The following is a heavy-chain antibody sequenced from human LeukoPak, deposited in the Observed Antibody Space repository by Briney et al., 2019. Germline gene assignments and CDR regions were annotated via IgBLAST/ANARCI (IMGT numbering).Heavy chain of an antibody. CDR1: GFTFSSYA. CDR2: ISGSGGST. D-gene: IGHD4-17*01. J-gene: IGHJ4*02. Sequence: PEESLRLSCVASGFTFSSYAMSWVRQAPGKGLEWVSAISGSGGSTYYADSVKGRFTISRDNSKNTLYLQMNSLRAEDTAVYYCAKRLYGDYAIDYWGQGTLVTVSS. CDR3: AKRLYGDYAIDY. V-gene: IGHV3-23*01.